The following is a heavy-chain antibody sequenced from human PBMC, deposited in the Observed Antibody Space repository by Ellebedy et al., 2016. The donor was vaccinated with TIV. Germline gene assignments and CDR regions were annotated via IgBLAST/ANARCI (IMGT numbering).Heavy chain of an antibody. CDR3: TTVGFFD. D-gene: IGHD3-16*01. J-gene: IGHJ4*02. Sequence: GESLKISXAASGFTFSSYTMNWVRQAPGKGLEWVSSISSSSSYIYYADSMKGRFTISRDNAKNSLYLQMNSLKTEDTAVYYCTTVGFFDWGQGTLVTVSS. CDR2: ISSSSSYI. V-gene: IGHV3-21*03. CDR1: GFTFSSYT.